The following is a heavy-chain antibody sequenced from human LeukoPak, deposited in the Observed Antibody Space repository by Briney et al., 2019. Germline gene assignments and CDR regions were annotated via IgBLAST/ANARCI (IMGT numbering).Heavy chain of an antibody. D-gene: IGHD3-9*01. Sequence: GGSLRLSCEGSGFSLSAYNMNWVRQAPGKGLESVSYISSSSATIFYADSVKGRFTISRDNAKNSLYLQMNSLRPEDTAVYFCALLRYFDWLSPLDPWGQGTLVTVSS. CDR1: GFSLSAYN. V-gene: IGHV3-48*01. J-gene: IGHJ5*02. CDR3: ALLRYFDWLSPLDP. CDR2: ISSSSATI.